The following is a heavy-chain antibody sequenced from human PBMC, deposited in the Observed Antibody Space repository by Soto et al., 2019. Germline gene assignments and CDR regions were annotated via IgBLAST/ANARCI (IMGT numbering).Heavy chain of an antibody. CDR2: ISLDGNSK. Sequence: QVQMVESGGGVVQSGRSLRLSCAASGFAFSSYAMHWSRQAPGKGLEWVSVISLDGNSKYYVDSVKGRFTISRDNPKNTLYLQMNSLRTDDTAIYYCATGGDYPTHFFYCGQVTMVTVSS. CDR1: GFAFSSYA. D-gene: IGHD2-21*02. CDR3: ATGGDYPTHFFY. J-gene: IGHJ4*02. V-gene: IGHV3-30*03.